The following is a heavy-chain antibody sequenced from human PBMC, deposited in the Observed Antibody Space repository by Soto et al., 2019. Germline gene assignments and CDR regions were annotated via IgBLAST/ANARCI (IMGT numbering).Heavy chain of an antibody. J-gene: IGHJ5*02. D-gene: IGHD2-2*01. CDR3: ARTIVVVPAANNWFDP. Sequence: QVQLQESGPGLVKPSQTLSLTCTVSGGSISSGGYYWSWIRQHPGKGLEWIGYIYYSGSTYYNPSLKSRVTISVDTSKNQFSLKLSSVTAADTAVYYCARTIVVVPAANNWFDPWGQGTLVTVSS. CDR1: GGSISSGGYY. V-gene: IGHV4-31*03. CDR2: IYYSGST.